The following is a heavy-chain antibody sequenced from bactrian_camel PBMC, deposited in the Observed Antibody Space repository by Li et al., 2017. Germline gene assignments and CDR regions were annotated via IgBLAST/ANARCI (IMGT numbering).Heavy chain of an antibody. CDR2: IYTGTPST. CDR1: DSSDSNYC. J-gene: IGHJ4*01. CDR3: AADRPLTAYGEIRCSESPAFDW. V-gene: IGHV3S54*01. Sequence: HVQLVESGGKSVQTGGSLRLSCEVSDSSDSNYCMAWFRQAPGKEREAVATIYTGTPSTDYADSVKGRFTISKDNAKNTLYLQMDSLKPEDTAMYYCAADRPLTAYGEIRCSESPAFDWWGQGTQVTVS. D-gene: IGHD6*01.